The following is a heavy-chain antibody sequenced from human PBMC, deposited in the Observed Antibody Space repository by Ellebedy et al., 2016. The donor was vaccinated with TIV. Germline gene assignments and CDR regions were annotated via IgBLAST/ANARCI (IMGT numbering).Heavy chain of an antibody. Sequence: AASVKVSCKASGGTFSSYAISWVRQAPGQGLEWMGRIIPILGIANYAQKFQGRVTMTRETSTSTVYMELSSLRTEDTAVYYCARDSYDSSGFDCWGQGTLVTVSS. CDR2: IIPILGIA. D-gene: IGHD3-22*01. J-gene: IGHJ4*02. CDR1: GGTFSSYA. CDR3: ARDSYDSSGFDC. V-gene: IGHV1-69*04.